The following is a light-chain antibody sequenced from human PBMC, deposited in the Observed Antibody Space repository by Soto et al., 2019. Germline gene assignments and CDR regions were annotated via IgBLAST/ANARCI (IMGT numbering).Light chain of an antibody. CDR3: QQFSSYPLT. Sequence: EMVMSQAPVTLSLSPGERATLSCSASQSVRSNLAWYQQKPGQAPRLLMYDASTRATGIPARFSGGGSGTDFTLTISRLEPEDFAVYYCQQFSSYPLTFGGGTKVDIK. V-gene: IGKV3-15*01. CDR1: QSVRSN. CDR2: DAS. J-gene: IGKJ4*01.